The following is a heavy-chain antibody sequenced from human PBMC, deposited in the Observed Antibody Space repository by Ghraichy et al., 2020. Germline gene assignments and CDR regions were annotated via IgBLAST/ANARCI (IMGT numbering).Heavy chain of an antibody. D-gene: IGHD2-15*01. CDR1: GDSISNHC. CDR3: ARGYCITPSLWSDGSHPPGNRVPLPKSPANIPVDPSKKPVYPGQTAVNDGATEGCDSTRGGGESFGP. V-gene: IGHV4-59*11. J-gene: IGHJ5*02. CDR2: IYYSGST. Sequence: SETLSLTCTVLGDSISNHCWNWIRQPPGKGLEWIGYIYYSGSTNYNPSLKSRVTISVDTSKNQVFLNLNSVTAADTAVYYCARGYCITPSLWSDGSHPPGNRVPLPKSPANIPVDPSKKPVYPGQTAVNDGATEGCDSTRGGGESFGPWGQGTLVTVSS.